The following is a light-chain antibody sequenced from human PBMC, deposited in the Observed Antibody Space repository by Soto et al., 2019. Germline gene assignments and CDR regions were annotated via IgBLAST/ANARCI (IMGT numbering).Light chain of an antibody. CDR3: QSCDSSPRGLV. Sequence: QSVLTQPPSVSGAPGQRVTISCTGSTSNIGAGYNVHWYQQLPGTAPKLLIYDNNNRPSGVPDRFSGSKSDTSASLAITGLQDEDEADYYCQSCDSSPRGLVFGGGTKLTVL. J-gene: IGLJ2*01. CDR2: DNN. CDR1: TSNIGAGYN. V-gene: IGLV1-40*01.